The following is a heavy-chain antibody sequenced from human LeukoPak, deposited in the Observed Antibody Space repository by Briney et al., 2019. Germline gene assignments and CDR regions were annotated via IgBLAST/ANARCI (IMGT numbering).Heavy chain of an antibody. D-gene: IGHD6-13*01. V-gene: IGHV5-51*01. CDR2: IFPSDSDT. CDR3: ARRIAAAKNDGFDI. CDR1: GYNFATYW. J-gene: IGHJ3*02. Sequence: GESLKISCKGSGYNFATYWIGWVRQMPGKGLEWMGIIFPSDSDTRYSPSFQGQVSISADKSISTAYLQWSSLKASDTATYYCARRIAAAKNDGFDIWGQGTMVTVSS.